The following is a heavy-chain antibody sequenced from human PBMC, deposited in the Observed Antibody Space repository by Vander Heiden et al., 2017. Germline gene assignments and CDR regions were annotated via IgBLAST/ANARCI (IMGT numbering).Heavy chain of an antibody. D-gene: IGHD5-18*01. CDR1: GFTLSSYG. J-gene: IGHJ4*02. V-gene: IGHV3-30*18. CDR2: ISYDGSNK. CDR3: AKEMYTAMALLDY. Sequence: QVQLVESGGGAVQPGRSLRLSCAAHGFTLSSYGMHWGRQAPGKGLEWVAVISYDGSNKYDADSVKGRFTISRDNSKNTLYLQMNSLRAEDTAVYYCAKEMYTAMALLDYWGQGTLVTVSS.